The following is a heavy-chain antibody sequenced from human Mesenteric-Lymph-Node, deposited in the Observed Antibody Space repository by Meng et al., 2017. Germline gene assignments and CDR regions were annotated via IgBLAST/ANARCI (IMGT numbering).Heavy chain of an antibody. Sequence: SVKVSCKASGYTFTSYYMHWVRQAPGQGLEWMGGIIPIFGTANYAQKFQGRVTITADESTSTAYMELSSLRSEDTAVYYCARGGYCSGGSCYYDYYYGMDVWGQGTTVTVSS. J-gene: IGHJ6*02. D-gene: IGHD2-15*01. CDR3: ARGGYCSGGSCYYDYYYGMDV. CDR2: IIPIFGTA. V-gene: IGHV1-69*13. CDR1: GYTFTSYY.